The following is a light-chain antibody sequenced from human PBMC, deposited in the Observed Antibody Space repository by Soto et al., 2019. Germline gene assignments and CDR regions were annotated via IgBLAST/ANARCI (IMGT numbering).Light chain of an antibody. Sequence: QSVLTQPPSASGSPGQSVTISCTGTSSDVCAYNYVSWYQQLPGKAPKLIIYEVSKRPSGVPDRFPGSKSGNTASLTVSGLQAEDEADYYCTSYAGTYSFFYVFGAGTKVTVL. CDR1: SSDVCAYNY. J-gene: IGLJ1*01. CDR3: TSYAGTYSFFYV. CDR2: EVS. V-gene: IGLV2-8*01.